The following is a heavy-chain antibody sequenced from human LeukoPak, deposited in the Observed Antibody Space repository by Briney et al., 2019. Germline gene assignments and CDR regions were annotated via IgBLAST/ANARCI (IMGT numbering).Heavy chain of an antibody. J-gene: IGHJ3*02. CDR3: ARDLGYSAYATVRGYVFDM. V-gene: IGHV3-66*01. D-gene: IGHD5-12*01. CDR2: IYSGGST. Sequence: PGGSLRLSCAASGFTVSTNYMSWVRQAPGKGLEWVSIIYSGGSTYYADSVKGRFTISRDTSKNTVYLQMDSLRAEDTAVYYCARDLGYSAYATVRGYVFDMWGQGTMVTVSS. CDR1: GFTVSTNY.